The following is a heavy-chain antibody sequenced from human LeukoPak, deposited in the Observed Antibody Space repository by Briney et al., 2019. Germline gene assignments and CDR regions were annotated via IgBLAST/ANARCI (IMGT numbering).Heavy chain of an antibody. CDR2: IIPIFGTA. J-gene: IGHJ3*02. V-gene: IGHV1-69*01. D-gene: IGHD1-26*01. Sequence: ASVKVSCKASGGTFSSYAISWVRQAPGQGLEWMGGIIPIFGTANYAQKFQGRVTITADESTSTAYMELSSLRSEDTAVYYCASGMKGANAFDIWGQGTMVTVSS. CDR3: ASGMKGANAFDI. CDR1: GGTFSSYA.